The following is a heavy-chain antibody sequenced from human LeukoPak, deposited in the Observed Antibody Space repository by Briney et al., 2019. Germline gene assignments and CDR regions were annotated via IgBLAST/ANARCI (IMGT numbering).Heavy chain of an antibody. V-gene: IGHV1-8*01. CDR2: MNPNSGNT. CDR3: ARAGHYDSRGYYANYYYYGMDV. Sequence: ASVKVSCKASGYTFTSYDINWVRQATGQGLEWMGWMNPNSGNTGYAQKFQGRVTMTRNTSISTAYMELSSLRSEDTAVYYCARAGHYDSRGYYANYYYYGMDVWGQGTTVTFSS. D-gene: IGHD3-22*01. J-gene: IGHJ6*02. CDR1: GYTFTSYD.